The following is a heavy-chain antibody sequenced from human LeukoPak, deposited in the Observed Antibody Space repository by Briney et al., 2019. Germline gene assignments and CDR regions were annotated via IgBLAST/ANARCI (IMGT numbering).Heavy chain of an antibody. Sequence: ASVKVSCKASGYTFTGYYMHWVRQAPGQGLEWMGGFDPEDGETIYAQKFQGRVTMTEDTSTDTAYMELSSLRSEDTAVYYCATSWIGIYLFDYWGQGTLVTVSS. J-gene: IGHJ4*02. CDR2: FDPEDGET. D-gene: IGHD1-14*01. V-gene: IGHV1-24*01. CDR3: ATSWIGIYLFDY. CDR1: GYTFTGYY.